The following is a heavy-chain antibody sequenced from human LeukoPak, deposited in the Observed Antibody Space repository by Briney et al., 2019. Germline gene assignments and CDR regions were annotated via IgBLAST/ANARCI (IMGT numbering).Heavy chain of an antibody. V-gene: IGHV3-23*01. D-gene: IGHD3-10*01. CDR3: ARDMEYYPSPNDAFDI. CDR1: GFTFSNYA. Sequence: GGSLRLSCAASGFTFSNYATSWVRQAPGKGLEWVSAISGSGGNTYYADSVKGRFTISRDNSKNTLYVQMNSLRAEDTAVYYCARDMEYYPSPNDAFDIWGQGTMVTVSS. J-gene: IGHJ3*02. CDR2: ISGSGGNT.